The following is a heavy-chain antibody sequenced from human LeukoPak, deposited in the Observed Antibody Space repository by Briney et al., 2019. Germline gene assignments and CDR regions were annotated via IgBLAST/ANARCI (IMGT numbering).Heavy chain of an antibody. D-gene: IGHD2-2*01. Sequence: SETLSLTCTVSGGSISSYYWSWIRQPPGKGLEWIGYIYYSGSTNYNPSLKSRVTISVDTSKNQFSLKLSSVTAADTAVYYCARDPLGYCSSTSCFSDYYTDVWGKGTTVTVSS. CDR1: GGSISSYY. CDR2: IYYSGST. V-gene: IGHV4-59*01. CDR3: ARDPLGYCSSTSCFSDYYTDV. J-gene: IGHJ6*03.